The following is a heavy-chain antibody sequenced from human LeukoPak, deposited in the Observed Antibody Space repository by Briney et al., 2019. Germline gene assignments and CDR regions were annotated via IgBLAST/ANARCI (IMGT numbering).Heavy chain of an antibody. CDR2: INHSGST. CDR3: ARAREGYFDY. CDR1: GGSFSGYY. V-gene: IGHV4-34*01. D-gene: IGHD5-24*01. Sequence: PSETLSLTCAVYGGSFSGYYWSWIRQPPGKGLEWIGEINHSGSTNYNPSLKSRVTISVDTSKNQFSLKLSSVTAADTAVYYCARAREGYFDYWGQGTLVTVSS. J-gene: IGHJ4*02.